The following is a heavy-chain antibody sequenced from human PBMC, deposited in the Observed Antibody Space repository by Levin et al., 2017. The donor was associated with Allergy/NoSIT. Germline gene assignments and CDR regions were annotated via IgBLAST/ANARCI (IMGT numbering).Heavy chain of an antibody. J-gene: IGHJ2*01. CDR3: AFSTGDGYFTL. Sequence: SGPTLVKPTQTLTLTCTFSGFSLSTSGLGVGWIRQPPGKALEWLAFIYWDDTKHYRPSLKSRPTITKDTSKNQVVRTLTTLDVEDTATYLCAFSTGDGYFTLWGRGTVVTVSS. D-gene: IGHD2-8*02. CDR1: GFSLSTSGLG. V-gene: IGHV2-5*02. CDR2: IYWDDTK.